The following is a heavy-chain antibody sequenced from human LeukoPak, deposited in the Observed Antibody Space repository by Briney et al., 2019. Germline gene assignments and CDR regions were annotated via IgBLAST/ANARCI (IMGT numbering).Heavy chain of an antibody. CDR3: AKDTDIVATIGIDY. CDR2: ISGGGGST. Sequence: GGSLRLSCAASGFTFDDYAMHWVRQAPGKGLEWVSLISGGGGSTDYADSVKGRFTISRDNSKNSLYLQMNSLRTEDTALYYCAKDTDIVATIGIDYWGQGTLVTVSS. CDR1: GFTFDDYA. J-gene: IGHJ4*02. V-gene: IGHV3-43*02. D-gene: IGHD5-12*01.